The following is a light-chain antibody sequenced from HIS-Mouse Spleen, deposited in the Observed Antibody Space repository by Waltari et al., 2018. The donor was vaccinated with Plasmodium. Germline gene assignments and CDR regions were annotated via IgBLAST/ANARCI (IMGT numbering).Light chain of an antibody. CDR1: QSFSSN. J-gene: IGKJ3*01. CDR3: QQYNNWSFT. V-gene: IGKV3-15*01. CDR2: GAS. Sequence: EIVMTQSPATLSVSPGERATLSCRASQSFSSNLAWYQHKPGQAPRLLIYGASTRATGIPARFSGSGSGTEFTLTISSLQSEDFAVYYCQQYNNWSFTFGPGTKVDIK.